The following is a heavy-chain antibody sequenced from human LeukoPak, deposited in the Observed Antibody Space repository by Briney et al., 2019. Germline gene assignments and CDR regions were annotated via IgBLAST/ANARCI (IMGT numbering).Heavy chain of an antibody. CDR3: AKSSSHYDFWSGIDY. V-gene: IGHV3-23*01. D-gene: IGHD3-3*01. CDR2: ISGSGGST. CDR1: GFTFSSSA. J-gene: IGHJ4*02. Sequence: GGSLRLSCTASGFTFSSSAMSWVRQPPGKGLEWVSAISGSGGSTYYADSVKGRFTISRDNSKNTLYLQMNSLRAEDTAVYYCAKSSSHYDFWSGIDYWGQGTLVTVSS.